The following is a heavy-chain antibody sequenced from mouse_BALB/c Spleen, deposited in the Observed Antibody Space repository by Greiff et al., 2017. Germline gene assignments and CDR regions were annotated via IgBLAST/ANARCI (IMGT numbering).Heavy chain of an antibody. CDR2: INPSNGRT. CDR3: ARGKLGRDYFDY. Sequence: QVQLKQPGAELVKPGASVKLSCKASGYTFTSYWMHWVKQRPGQGLEWIGEINPSNGRTNYNEKFKSKATLTVDKSSSTAYMQLSSLTSEDSAVYYCARGKLGRDYFDYWGQGTTLTVSS. V-gene: IGHV1S81*02. D-gene: IGHD4-1*01. CDR1: GYTFTSYW. J-gene: IGHJ2*01.